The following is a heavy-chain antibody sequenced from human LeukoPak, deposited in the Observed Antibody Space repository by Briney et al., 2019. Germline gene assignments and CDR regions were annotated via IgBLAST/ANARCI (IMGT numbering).Heavy chain of an antibody. CDR1: GFTFSSYG. Sequence: GGSLRLSCAASGFTFSSYGMHWVRQAPGKGLEWVAVIWYDGSNKYYADSVKGRFTISRDNSKNTLYLQMNSLRAEDTAVYYCASIMNYDILTGYAERIYYYYYGMDVWGQGTTVTVSS. CDR3: ASIMNYDILTGYAERIYYYYYGMDV. J-gene: IGHJ6*02. CDR2: IWYDGSNK. V-gene: IGHV3-33*08. D-gene: IGHD3-9*01.